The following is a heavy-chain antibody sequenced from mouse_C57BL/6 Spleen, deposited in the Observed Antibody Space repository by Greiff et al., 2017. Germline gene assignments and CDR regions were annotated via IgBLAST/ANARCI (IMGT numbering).Heavy chain of an antibody. CDR3: ARLAKSPYYYGSSYAFFAY. CDR2: IDPEDGET. V-gene: IGHV14-2*01. Sequence: EVQLQQSGAELVKPGASVKLSCTASGFNIKDYYMHWVKQRTEQGLEWIGRIDPEDGETKYAPKFQGKATITADTSSNTAYLQHSSLTSEDTAVYYCARLAKSPYYYGSSYAFFAYWGQGTLVTVSA. J-gene: IGHJ3*01. D-gene: IGHD1-1*01. CDR1: GFNIKDYY.